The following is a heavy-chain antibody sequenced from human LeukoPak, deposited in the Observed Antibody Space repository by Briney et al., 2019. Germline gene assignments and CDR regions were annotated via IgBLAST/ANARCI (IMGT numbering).Heavy chain of an antibody. CDR3: ARHSGGFPVAPYHLDH. CDR2: IYNSRYT. CDR1: GASINNFY. J-gene: IGHJ4*02. V-gene: IGHV4-59*08. D-gene: IGHD2-15*01. Sequence: SETLSLTCIVSGASINNFYWSWIRQPPGAGLEWVGGIYNSRYTSHNPYLKARVTMSVDPSNSQFSLGLRPVAAADTALYYCARHSGGFPVAPYHLDHWGLGTLVTVSS.